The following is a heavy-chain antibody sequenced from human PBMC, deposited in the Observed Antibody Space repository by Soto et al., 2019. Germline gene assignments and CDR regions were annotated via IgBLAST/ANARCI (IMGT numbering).Heavy chain of an antibody. D-gene: IGHD6-13*01. V-gene: IGHV3-30-3*02. CDR2: ISFDGSDK. CDR3: AKYRASAGTSSRFDS. CDR1: GFTFSGCT. Sequence: GGSLRLSCAASGFTFSGCTMHWVRQAPGKGLEWVAFISFDGSDKYYADSAKGRFTISRDNSKNTLYLQMNSLRTEDTAVYYCAKYRASAGTSSRFDSWGQGTLVTVSS. J-gene: IGHJ5*01.